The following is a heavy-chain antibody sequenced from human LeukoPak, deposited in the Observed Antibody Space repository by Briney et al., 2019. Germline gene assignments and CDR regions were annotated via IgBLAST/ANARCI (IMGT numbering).Heavy chain of an antibody. CDR3: ASSIAVAGTTKFDY. CDR2: IYYSGST. Sequence: SETLSLTGTVSGGSISSYYWSWIRQPPGKGLEWIGYIYYSGSTNYNPSLKSRVTISVDTSKNQFSLKLSSVTAADTAVYYCASSIAVAGTTKFDYWGQGTLVTVSS. CDR1: GGSISSYY. J-gene: IGHJ4*02. V-gene: IGHV4-59*01. D-gene: IGHD6-19*01.